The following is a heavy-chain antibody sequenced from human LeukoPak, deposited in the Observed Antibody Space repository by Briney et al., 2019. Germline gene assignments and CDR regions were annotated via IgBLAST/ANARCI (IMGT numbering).Heavy chain of an antibody. J-gene: IGHJ5*02. Sequence: SETVSLTCTVSGGSISSGGYYWSWIRQHPGKGLEWIGYIYYSGSTYYNPSLKSRVTISVDTSKNQFSLKLSSVTAADTAVYYCARATRPDCSGGSCYRTTHWFDPWGQGTLVTVSS. CDR1: GGSISSGGYY. CDR2: IYYSGST. D-gene: IGHD2-15*01. V-gene: IGHV4-31*03. CDR3: ARATRPDCSGGSCYRTTHWFDP.